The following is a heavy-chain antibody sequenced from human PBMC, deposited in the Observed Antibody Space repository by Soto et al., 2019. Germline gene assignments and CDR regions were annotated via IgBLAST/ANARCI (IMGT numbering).Heavy chain of an antibody. D-gene: IGHD3-10*01. J-gene: IGHJ6*03. V-gene: IGHV4-31*03. CDR3: ASGYGSGSYYTQYYYYMDV. Sequence: QVQLQESGPGLVKPSQTLSLTCTVSGGSISSGGYYWSWIRQHPGKGLEWIGYIYYSGSTYYNPSLKSRVTLSVDTSKNQFSLKLSSVTAADTAVYYCASGYGSGSYYTQYYYYMDVWGKGTTVTVSS. CDR2: IYYSGST. CDR1: GGSISSGGYY.